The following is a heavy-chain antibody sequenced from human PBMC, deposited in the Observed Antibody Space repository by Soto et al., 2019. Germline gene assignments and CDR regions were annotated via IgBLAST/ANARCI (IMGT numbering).Heavy chain of an antibody. CDR2: ISYDGSNK. CDR1: GFTFSSYG. Sequence: GSLRLSCAASGFTFSSYGMHWVRQAPGKGLEWVAVISYDGSNKYYADSVKGRFTISRDNSKNTLYLQMNSLRAEDTAVYYCAKDTLRSEVAAAGPNYYYYGMDVWSQGTTVTVSS. V-gene: IGHV3-30*18. J-gene: IGHJ6*02. CDR3: AKDTLRSEVAAAGPNYYYYGMDV. D-gene: IGHD6-13*01.